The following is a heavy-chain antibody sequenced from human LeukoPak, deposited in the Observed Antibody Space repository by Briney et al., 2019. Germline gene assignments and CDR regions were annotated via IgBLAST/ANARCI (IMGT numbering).Heavy chain of an antibody. D-gene: IGHD3-10*01. CDR3: ARVRFGEVPFDY. Sequence: ASVKVSCKASGYTFTSYYMHWVRQAPGQGLEWMGIINPSGGSTSYAQKFQGRVTMTRDMSTSTVYMELSSLRSEDTAVYYCARVRFGEVPFDYWGQGTLVTVSS. V-gene: IGHV1-46*01. CDR2: INPSGGST. J-gene: IGHJ4*02. CDR1: GYTFTSYY.